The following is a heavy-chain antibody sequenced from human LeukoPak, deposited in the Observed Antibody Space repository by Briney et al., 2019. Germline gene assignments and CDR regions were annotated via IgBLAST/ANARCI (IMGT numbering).Heavy chain of an antibody. CDR3: ASWVVAAGDY. CDR2: IIPIFGTA. CDR1: GYTFTNYH. D-gene: IGHD2-15*01. V-gene: IGHV1-69*13. Sequence: GASVKVSCKASGYTFTNYHMHWVRQAPGQGLEWMGGIIPIFGTANYAQKFQGRVTITADESTSTAYMELSSLRSEDTAVYYCASWVVAAGDYWGQGTLVTVSS. J-gene: IGHJ4*02.